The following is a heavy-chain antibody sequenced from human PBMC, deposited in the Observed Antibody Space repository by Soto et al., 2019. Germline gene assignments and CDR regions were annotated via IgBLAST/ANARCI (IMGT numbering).Heavy chain of an antibody. V-gene: IGHV1-69*13. CDR2: IIPIFGTA. Sequence: SVKVSCKASGGTFSSYAISWVRQAPGQGLEWMGGIIPIFGTANYAQKFQGRVTITADESTSTAYMELSSLRSEDTAVYYCAREVDTAMGLRYVYDARPANSFAHWGQGTLVPVPS. J-gene: IGHJ5*02. D-gene: IGHD5-18*01. CDR1: GGTFSSYA. CDR3: AREVDTAMGLRYVYDARPANSFAH.